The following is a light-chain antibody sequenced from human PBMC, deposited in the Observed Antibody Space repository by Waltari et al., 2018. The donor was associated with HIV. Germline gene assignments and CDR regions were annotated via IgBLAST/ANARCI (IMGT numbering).Light chain of an antibody. CDR2: KDS. CDR1: ALPKQY. V-gene: IGLV3-25*03. CDR3: QSAAGRGTYFGV. J-gene: IGLJ3*02. Sequence: SYALTQQPPVSVSPGQTARITCSADALPKQYAYWYQQKPGQAPELAIYKDSERPSGCPARFAGSSSGTTVTLTISGVQAEDEADYYCQSAAGRGTYFGVFGGGTKLTVL.